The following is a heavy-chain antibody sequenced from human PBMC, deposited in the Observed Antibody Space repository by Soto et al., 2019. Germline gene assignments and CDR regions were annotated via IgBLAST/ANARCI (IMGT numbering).Heavy chain of an antibody. CDR1: GYTFTSYA. D-gene: IGHD5-12*01. CDR3: ARGVEMATITFDY. J-gene: IGHJ4*02. V-gene: IGHV1-3*01. CDR2: INAGNGNT. Sequence: ASVKVYCKASGYTFTSYAMHWVRQAPGQRLEWMGWINAGNGNTKYSQKFQGRVTITRDTSASTAYMELSSLRSEDTAVYYCARGVEMATITFDYWGQGTLVTVSS.